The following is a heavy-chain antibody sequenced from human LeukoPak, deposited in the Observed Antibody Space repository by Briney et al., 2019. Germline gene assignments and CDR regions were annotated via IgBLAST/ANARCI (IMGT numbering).Heavy chain of an antibody. Sequence: NSSETLSLTCTVPGGSISSYYWSWIRQPPGKGLEWIGYIYDSGTTNYNPSLKSRVTISVDTSKNQFSLEMSSVTAADTAMYYCARGGYQLLFDLWGQGTPVTVSS. CDR1: GGSISSYY. D-gene: IGHD3-16*01. J-gene: IGHJ4*02. V-gene: IGHV4-4*09. CDR3: ARGGYQLLFDL. CDR2: IYDSGTT.